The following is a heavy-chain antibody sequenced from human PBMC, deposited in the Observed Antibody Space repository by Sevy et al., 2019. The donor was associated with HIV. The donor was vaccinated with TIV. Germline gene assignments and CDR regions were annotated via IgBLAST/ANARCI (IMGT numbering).Heavy chain of an antibody. CDR1: GFTFSSYW. V-gene: IGHV3-7*01. D-gene: IGHD3-10*01. J-gene: IGHJ4*02. CDR2: IKQDGSEK. Sequence: GGSLRLSCAASGFTFSSYWMSWVRQAPGKGLEWVANIKQDGSEKYYVDSVKGRFTISRDNAKNSLYLQMNSLRAEDTAVYYCARDAMVRGVITAYFDYWGQGTLVTVSS. CDR3: ARDAMVRGVITAYFDY.